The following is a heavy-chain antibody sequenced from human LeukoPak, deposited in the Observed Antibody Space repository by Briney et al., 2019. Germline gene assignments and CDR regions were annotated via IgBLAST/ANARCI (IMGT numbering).Heavy chain of an antibody. Sequence: GGSLRLSCAASGFTFSSYGMHWVRQAPGKGLEWVAVIWYDGTKKYYADSVKGRFTISRDNSKSMLHLQMNSLRAEDTAVYYCARESDRHHDLWSGYLALDYWGQGTRVTVSS. CDR3: ARESDRHHDLWSGYLALDY. V-gene: IGHV3-33*01. CDR1: GFTFSSYG. J-gene: IGHJ4*02. CDR2: IWYDGTKK. D-gene: IGHD3-3*01.